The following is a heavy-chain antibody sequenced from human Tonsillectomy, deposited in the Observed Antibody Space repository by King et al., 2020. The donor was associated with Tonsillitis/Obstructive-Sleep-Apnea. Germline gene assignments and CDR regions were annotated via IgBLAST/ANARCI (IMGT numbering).Heavy chain of an antibody. CDR2: IIPIHGIA. V-gene: IGHV1-69*09. Sequence: QLVQSGAEVKKPGSSVKVSCKASGCTFISYAIRWVRQAPGQGLEWMGRIIPIHGIANYAQKFQDRVTITADKSTSTAYMELSSLRSEDTAVYYCARSLRFLEWLFDYWGQGTLVTVSS. J-gene: IGHJ4*02. CDR1: GCTFISYA. D-gene: IGHD3-3*01. CDR3: ARSLRFLEWLFDY.